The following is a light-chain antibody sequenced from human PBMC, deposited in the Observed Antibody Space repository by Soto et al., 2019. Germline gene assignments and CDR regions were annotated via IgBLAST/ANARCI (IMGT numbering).Light chain of an antibody. CDR1: SSNIGRNT. Sequence: QSVLPQPPSASGTPGQRVTLSCSGSSSNIGRNTVNWYQQLPGTAPKLLIYSNNQRPSGVPDRFSGSKSGTSASLAISGLQSEDEADYYCAAWDDSRNAVFGGGTKLTVL. J-gene: IGLJ2*01. CDR3: AAWDDSRNAV. CDR2: SNN. V-gene: IGLV1-44*01.